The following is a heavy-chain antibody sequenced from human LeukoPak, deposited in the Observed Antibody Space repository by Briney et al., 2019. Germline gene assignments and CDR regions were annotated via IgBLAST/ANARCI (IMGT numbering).Heavy chain of an antibody. V-gene: IGHV4-34*01. CDR1: GGSFSGYY. D-gene: IGHD3-10*01. CDR2: INHSGST. J-gene: IGHJ3*02. Sequence: PSETLSLTCAVYGGSFSGYYWSWIRQPPGKGLEWIGEINHSGSTNYNPSLKSRVTISVDTSKNQFSLKLSSVTAADTAVYYCARDSADAFDIWGQGTMVTVSS. CDR3: ARDSADAFDI.